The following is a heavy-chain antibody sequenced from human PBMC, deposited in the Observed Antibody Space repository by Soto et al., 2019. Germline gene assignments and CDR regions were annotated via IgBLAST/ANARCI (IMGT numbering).Heavy chain of an antibody. D-gene: IGHD6-13*01. V-gene: IGHV3-66*01. Sequence: GGSLRLSCAASGFTVSSKYMSWVRQAPGKGLEWVSVIYSDGTTYYEESVKGRFTISRDNSKNTLYLQMNNLRAEDTAVYYCARDYSSSSWYWFDPWGQGTLVTVSS. CDR2: IYSDGTT. J-gene: IGHJ5*02. CDR1: GFTVSSKY. CDR3: ARDYSSSSWYWFDP.